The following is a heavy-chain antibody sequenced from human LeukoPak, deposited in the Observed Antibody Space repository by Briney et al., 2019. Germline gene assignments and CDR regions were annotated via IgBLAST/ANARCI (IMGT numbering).Heavy chain of an antibody. V-gene: IGHV3-23*01. CDR3: AGDGGSYFGYYYYYGMDV. CDR2: ISGSGGST. J-gene: IGHJ6*02. CDR1: GFTFDDYG. Sequence: GGSLRLSCAASGFTFDDYGMSWVRQAPGKGLEWVSAISGSGGSTYYADSVKGRFTISRDNSKNTLYLQMNSLRAEDTAVYYCAGDGGSYFGYYYYYGMDVWGQGTTVTVSS. D-gene: IGHD1-26*01.